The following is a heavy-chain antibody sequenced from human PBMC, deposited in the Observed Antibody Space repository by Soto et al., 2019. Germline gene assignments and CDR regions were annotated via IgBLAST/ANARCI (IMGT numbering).Heavy chain of an antibody. CDR2: INAGNGNT. Sequence: ASVKVSCKASGYTFTSYAMHWVRQAPGQRLEWMGWINAGNGNTKYSQKFQGRVTITRDTSASTAYMELSSLRSEDTAVYYCARDLIALGWDHDYWGQGTLVTVSS. CDR3: ARDLIALGWDHDY. CDR1: GYTFTSYA. D-gene: IGHD6-19*01. J-gene: IGHJ4*02. V-gene: IGHV1-3*01.